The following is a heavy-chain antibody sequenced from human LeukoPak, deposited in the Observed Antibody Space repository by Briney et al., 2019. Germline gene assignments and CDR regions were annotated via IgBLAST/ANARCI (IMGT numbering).Heavy chain of an antibody. CDR2: IYSGGST. D-gene: IGHD3-22*01. V-gene: IGHV3-53*01. CDR3: ARETESSGYYYGGEYYFDY. Sequence: GGSLRLSCAASGFTVSSNYMSWVRQAPGKGLEWVSVIYSGGSTYYADSVKDRFTISRDNSKNTLYLQMNSLRAEDTAVYYCARETESSGYYYGGEYYFDYWGQGTLVTVSS. CDR1: GFTVSSNY. J-gene: IGHJ4*02.